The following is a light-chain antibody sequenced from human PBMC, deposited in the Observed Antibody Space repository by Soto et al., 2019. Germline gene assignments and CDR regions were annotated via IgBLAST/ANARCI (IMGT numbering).Light chain of an antibody. CDR1: QNFGTLY. CDR3: QQYGSSSIT. V-gene: IGKV3-20*01. J-gene: IGKJ5*01. CDR2: SAS. Sequence: EIVLTQSPGTLSLSPGERGTLSCRASQNFGTLYLAWFQQKSGQAPRLLIYSASRRATGIPDRFSGSGSGTDFTLTISRLEPEDFAVYYCQQYGSSSITFGQGTRLEIK.